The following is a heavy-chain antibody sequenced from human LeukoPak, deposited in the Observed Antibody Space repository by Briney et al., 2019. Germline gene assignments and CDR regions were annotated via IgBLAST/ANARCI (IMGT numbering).Heavy chain of an antibody. CDR2: INLKSGGT. CDR3: ARGGVYYGSGSYYNVGWFDP. D-gene: IGHD3-10*01. CDR1: GYTFTGYS. V-gene: IGHV1-2*02. Sequence: GASVKVSCKAYGYTFTGYSIHWVRQAPGQGLEWMGWINLKSGGTNYAQKFQARVTMTRETSISTAYMELSRLRSDDTAVYYCARGGVYYGSGSYYNVGWFDPWGQGTLVTVSS. J-gene: IGHJ5*02.